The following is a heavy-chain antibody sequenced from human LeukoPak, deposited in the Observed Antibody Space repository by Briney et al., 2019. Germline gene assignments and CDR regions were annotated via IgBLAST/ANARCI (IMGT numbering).Heavy chain of an antibody. D-gene: IGHD6-19*01. Sequence: PSETLSLTCTVSGGXISSYYCNWIRQPPGKGLEWIGYIHDSGSTKYNPSLKSRVTISVETSKNQFSLKLSSVTAADTAVYYCARWYYSGWAFDYWGQGTLVTGSS. J-gene: IGHJ4*02. CDR1: GGXISSYY. V-gene: IGHV4-59*08. CDR3: ARWYYSGWAFDY. CDR2: IHDSGST.